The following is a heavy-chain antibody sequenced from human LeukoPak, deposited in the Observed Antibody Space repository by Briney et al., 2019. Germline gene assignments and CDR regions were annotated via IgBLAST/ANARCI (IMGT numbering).Heavy chain of an antibody. V-gene: IGHV4-59*08. CDR3: ARGGIRGALFDY. D-gene: IGHD6-13*01. Sequence: PSETLSLTCTVSGGSISSYYWSWIRQPPGKGLEWIGYIYYSGSTNYNISLKSRVTISVDTSKNQFSLKLSSVTAADTAVYYCARGGIRGALFDYWGQGTLVTVSS. CDR2: IYYSGST. CDR1: GGSISSYY. J-gene: IGHJ4*02.